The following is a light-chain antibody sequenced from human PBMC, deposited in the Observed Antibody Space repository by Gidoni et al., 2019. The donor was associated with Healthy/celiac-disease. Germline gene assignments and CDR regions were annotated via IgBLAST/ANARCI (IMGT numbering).Light chain of an antibody. CDR3: SSYTSSSTLV. CDR2: EVS. CDR1: SRDVGGYNY. Sequence: SALTQPVSVSGSPGQSITISCTGTSRDVGGYNYVSWYQQHPGKAPKLMIYEVSNRPSGVSNRFSGSKSGNTASLTISGLQAEDEADYYCSSYTSSSTLVFGGGTKLTVL. V-gene: IGLV2-14*01. J-gene: IGLJ2*01.